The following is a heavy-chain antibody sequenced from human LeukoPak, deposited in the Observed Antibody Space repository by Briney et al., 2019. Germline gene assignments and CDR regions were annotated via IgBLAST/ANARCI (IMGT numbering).Heavy chain of an antibody. J-gene: IGHJ2*01. D-gene: IGHD1-26*01. V-gene: IGHV3-23*01. CDR3: AKDRTVGASYWYFDL. CDR1: GVTLSNYA. Sequence: GGSLRLSCVASGVTLSNYAMSWARQAPGKGLEWVSGISSSGSGGNTYYADSVKGRFTISRGSSRNTLFLHMNTLRAEVTAIYYCAKDRTVGASYWYFDLWGRGTLVTVSS. CDR2: ISSSGSGGNT.